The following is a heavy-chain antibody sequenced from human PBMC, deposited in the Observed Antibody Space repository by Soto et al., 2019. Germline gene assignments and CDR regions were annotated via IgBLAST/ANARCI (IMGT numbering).Heavy chain of an antibody. CDR2: IDPNSGGS. V-gene: IGHV1-2*02. J-gene: IGHJ4*02. Sequence: QVQVVQSGAERTKPGASVKVSCTASGYTFTNYHIHWVRQAPGQGLERLGWIDPNSGGSKYAQKFQGRVTVTRDTSISTAYMELNSLRSDDTAVYYCARSSGSYSDFDFWGQGTLVTVSS. CDR3: ARSSGSYSDFDF. CDR1: GYTFTNYH. D-gene: IGHD1-26*01.